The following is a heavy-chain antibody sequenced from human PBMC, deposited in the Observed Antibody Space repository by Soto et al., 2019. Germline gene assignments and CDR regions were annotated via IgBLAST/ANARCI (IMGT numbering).Heavy chain of an antibody. CDR3: ARGLWFGELLFAYFDY. V-gene: IGHV4-34*01. CDR1: GGSFSGYY. CDR2: INYSGST. Sequence: SETLSLTCAVYGGSFSGYYWSWIRQPPGKGLEWIGSINYSGSTNYSPSLKSRVTISVDTSKNQFSLKLSSVTAADTAVYYCARGLWFGELLFAYFDYWGQGTLVTVSS. D-gene: IGHD3-10*01. J-gene: IGHJ4*02.